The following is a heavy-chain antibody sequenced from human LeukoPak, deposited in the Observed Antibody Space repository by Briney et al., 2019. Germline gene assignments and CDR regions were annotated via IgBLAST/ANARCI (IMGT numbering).Heavy chain of an antibody. CDR1: GVTFSSYA. CDR2: ISGSGGST. Sequence: WGSLRLSCAASGVTFSSYAMSWVRKAPAKGLGWVSAISGSGGSTYYADSVKGRFTISRDNSKNTLYLQMNSLRAEDTAVYYCAKDRRGSSGWYLDYWGQGTLVTVSS. CDR3: AKDRRGSSGWYLDY. J-gene: IGHJ4*02. D-gene: IGHD6-19*01. V-gene: IGHV3-23*01.